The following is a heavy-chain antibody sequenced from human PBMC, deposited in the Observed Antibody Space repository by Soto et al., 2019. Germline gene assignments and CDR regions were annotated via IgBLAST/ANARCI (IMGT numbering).Heavy chain of an antibody. Sequence: QVQLQESGPGLVKPSQTLSLTCTVSGGSISSGDYYWSWIRQHPGKGLEWIGYIYYSGSTYYNPSXXXXXXXXXXXXXXXXXXXXXXXXXXXXXXXXXXXXXXXSRQGFDPWGQGTLVTVSS. CDR3: XXXXXXSRQGFDP. J-gene: IGHJ5*02. CDR2: IYYSGST. CDR1: GGSISSGDYY. V-gene: IGHV4-30-4*08.